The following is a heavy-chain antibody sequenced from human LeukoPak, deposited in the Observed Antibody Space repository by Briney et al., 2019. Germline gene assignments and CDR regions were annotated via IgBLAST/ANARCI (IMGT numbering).Heavy chain of an antibody. CDR1: GYTFTNYG. D-gene: IGHD3-10*01. Sequence: ASVKVSCKASGYTFTNYGISWVRQAPGQGLEWMGWISAYNGNTNYAQKFQGRVTMTRDTSISTAYMDMSSLRSDDTAVYYCARNLWFGESSDAFDMWGQGTMVTVSS. V-gene: IGHV1-18*01. J-gene: IGHJ3*02. CDR3: ARNLWFGESSDAFDM. CDR2: ISAYNGNT.